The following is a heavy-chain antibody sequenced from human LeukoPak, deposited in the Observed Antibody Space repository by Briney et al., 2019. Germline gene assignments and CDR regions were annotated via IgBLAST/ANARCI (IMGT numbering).Heavy chain of an antibody. CDR1: GFTFSSYS. J-gene: IGHJ5*02. Sequence: GGSLRLSCAASGFTFSSYSMNWVRQAPGKGLEWVSSISSSSSYIYYADSVKGRFTISRDNAKNSLYLQMNSLRAEDTAVYYCARVQLVEGNWFDPWGQGTLVTPSS. V-gene: IGHV3-21*01. CDR2: ISSSSSYI. CDR3: ARVQLVEGNWFDP.